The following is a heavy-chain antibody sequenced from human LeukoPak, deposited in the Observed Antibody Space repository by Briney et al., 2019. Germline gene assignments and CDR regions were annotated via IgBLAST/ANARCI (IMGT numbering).Heavy chain of an antibody. CDR2: ISSSSSYI. CDR3: ASERTHYDILTGYPSYFDY. Sequence: GGSLRLSCAASGFTFSSYSMNWVRQAPGKGLEWVSSISSSSSYIYYADSVKGRFTISRDNAKNSLYLQMNSLRAEDTAVYYCASERTHYDILTGYPSYFDYWGQGTLVTVSS. D-gene: IGHD3-9*01. J-gene: IGHJ4*02. CDR1: GFTFSSYS. V-gene: IGHV3-21*01.